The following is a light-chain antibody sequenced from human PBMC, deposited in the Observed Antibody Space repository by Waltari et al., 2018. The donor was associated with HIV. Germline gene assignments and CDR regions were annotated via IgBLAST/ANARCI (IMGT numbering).Light chain of an antibody. CDR2: RNN. CDR3: SAWDSSLNVWV. CDR1: SNNVGFQG. Sequence: QAGLTQPPSVSKGLRQTATLTCTGNSNNVGFQGAAWLQQHQGNPPKLLSYRNNYRPSGIAERLSAFRSGNTASRTISGLQPEDEADYYCSAWDSSLNVWVFGGGTKLTVL. J-gene: IGLJ3*02. V-gene: IGLV10-54*01.